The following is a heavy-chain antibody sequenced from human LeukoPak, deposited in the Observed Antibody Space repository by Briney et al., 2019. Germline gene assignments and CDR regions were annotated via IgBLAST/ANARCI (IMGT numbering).Heavy chain of an antibody. CDR3: ARDPDSSGRYENY. D-gene: IGHD6-19*01. V-gene: IGHV1-8*01. CDR2: MNPNSGNT. J-gene: IGHJ4*02. CDR1: GYTFTSYD. Sequence: ASVEVSCKASGYTFTSYDINWVRQATGQGLEWMGWMNPNSGNTGYAQKFQGRVAITADKSTSTAYMELSSLRSEDTAVYYCARDPDSSGRYENYWGQGTLVTVSS.